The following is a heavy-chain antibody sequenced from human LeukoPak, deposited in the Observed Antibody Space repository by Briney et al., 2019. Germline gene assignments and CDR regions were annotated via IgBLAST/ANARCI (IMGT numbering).Heavy chain of an antibody. D-gene: IGHD2-2*01. CDR3: ARNGHCSSTRCSRAPFYGKDV. CDR2: IYYSGST. V-gene: IGHV4-39*01. J-gene: IGHJ6*02. Sequence: PSETLSLTCTVSGGSISSGDYYWSWIRQPPGKGLEWIGSIYYSGSTYYNPSLKSRVTISVDTSKNQFSLKPSSVTAADTAVYYWARNGHCSSTRCSRAPFYGKDVWGQGTTVTVSS. CDR1: GGSISSGDYY.